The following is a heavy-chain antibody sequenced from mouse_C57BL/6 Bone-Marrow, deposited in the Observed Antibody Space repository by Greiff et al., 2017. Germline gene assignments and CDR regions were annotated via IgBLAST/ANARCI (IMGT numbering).Heavy chain of an antibody. CDR2: ISRGSSTI. Sequence: EVQGVESGGGLVKPGGSLKLSCAASGFTFSDYGMHWVRQAPGKGLEWVAYISRGSSTIYYADKVKGRFTISRDNARNTLFLQMTSLRSEDTAMYYCLYGNYVSYAMGYWGQGTSVTVSS. V-gene: IGHV5-17*01. CDR3: LYGNYVSYAMGY. CDR1: GFTFSDYG. J-gene: IGHJ4*01. D-gene: IGHD2-1*01.